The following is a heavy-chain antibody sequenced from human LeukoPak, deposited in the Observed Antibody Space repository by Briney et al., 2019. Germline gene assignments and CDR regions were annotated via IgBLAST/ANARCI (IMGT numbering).Heavy chain of an antibody. J-gene: IGHJ4*02. CDR3: ATGGVYNWNARPPIFDY. CDR1: GYSFTSYW. Sequence: GESLKISCKGSGYSFTSYWIGWVRQMPGKGLEWMGIIYPGDSDTRYSPSFQGQVTISADKSISTAYLQWSSLKASDTAMYYCATGGVYNWNARPPIFDYWGQGTLVTVSS. D-gene: IGHD1-20*01. CDR2: IYPGDSDT. V-gene: IGHV5-51*01.